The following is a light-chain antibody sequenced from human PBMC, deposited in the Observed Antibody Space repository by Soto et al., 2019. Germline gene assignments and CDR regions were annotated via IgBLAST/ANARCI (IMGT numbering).Light chain of an antibody. CDR3: QSYDSSLSGYV. V-gene: IGLV1-40*01. CDR1: SSNIGAGYD. J-gene: IGLJ1*01. Sequence: QSLLTHPPSVSGAPGQRVTIFCTGGSSNIGAGYDVHWYQQLPGTAPKLLIYGNSNRPSGVPDRFSGSKSGTSASLAITGLQAEDEADYYCQSYDSSLSGYVFGTGTKVTVL. CDR2: GNS.